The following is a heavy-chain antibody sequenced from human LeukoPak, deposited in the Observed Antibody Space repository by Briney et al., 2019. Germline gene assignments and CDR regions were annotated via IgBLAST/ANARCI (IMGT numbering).Heavy chain of an antibody. CDR2: IKSKTDGGTT. CDR1: GFTFSNAW. D-gene: IGHD1-1*01. Sequence: GGSLRLSCAASGFTFSNAWMSWVRQAPGKGLEWVGRIKSKTDGGTTDYAAPVKGRFTISRDDSKNTLYLQMNSLKTEDTAVYYCTADRYNWNDLDYWGQGTLVTVSS. CDR3: TADRYNWNDLDY. J-gene: IGHJ4*02. V-gene: IGHV3-15*01.